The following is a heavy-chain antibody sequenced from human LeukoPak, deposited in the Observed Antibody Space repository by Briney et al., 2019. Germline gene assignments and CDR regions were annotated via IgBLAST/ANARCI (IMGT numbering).Heavy chain of an antibody. V-gene: IGHV3-30-3*01. J-gene: IGHJ4*02. D-gene: IGHD3-3*01. CDR2: LSSDGGDK. CDR1: GFSFNTYV. Sequence: XGALRLSCAASGFSFNTYVMHWVRQTPGKGLEWVALLSSDGGDKRYADAEQGRFTFARENFKSTLYLQMNSLRTENTAIYYCARDPGTIFDVLNYHFDNWGQGTLVTVSS. CDR3: ARDPGTIFDVLNYHFDN.